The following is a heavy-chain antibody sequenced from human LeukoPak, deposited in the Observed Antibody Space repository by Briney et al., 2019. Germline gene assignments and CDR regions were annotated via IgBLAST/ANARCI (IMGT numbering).Heavy chain of an antibody. CDR3: ASKLSSWYNY. CDR2: IYPGDSDT. D-gene: IGHD6-13*01. Sequence: GESLKISCEASGYTLTNYWIGWVRQMPGKGLEWMGIIYPGDSDTRYSPSFQGQVTISADRSISTAYLQWSSLKASDTAMYYCASKLSSWYNYWGQGTLVTVSS. J-gene: IGHJ4*02. V-gene: IGHV5-51*01. CDR1: GYTLTNYW.